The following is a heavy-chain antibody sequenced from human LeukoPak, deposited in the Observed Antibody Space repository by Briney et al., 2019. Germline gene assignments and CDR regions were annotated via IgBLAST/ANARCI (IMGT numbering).Heavy chain of an antibody. Sequence: GGSLRLSCAASGFTFSSYWMSWVRQAPGKGLEWVANIKQDGSEKYYVDSVKGRFTISRDNAKSSLYLQTNSLRAEDTAVYYCASQNDYGGNCFFEYWGQGTLVTVSS. CDR3: ASQNDYGGNCFFEY. D-gene: IGHD4-23*01. CDR2: IKQDGSEK. CDR1: GFTFSSYW. V-gene: IGHV3-7*01. J-gene: IGHJ4*02.